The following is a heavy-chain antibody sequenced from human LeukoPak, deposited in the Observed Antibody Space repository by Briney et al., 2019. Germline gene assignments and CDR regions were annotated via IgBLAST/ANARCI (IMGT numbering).Heavy chain of an antibody. V-gene: IGHV1-24*01. CDR3: ASRQDLYDYVWGSYRPLYYFDY. D-gene: IGHD3-16*02. CDR1: GYTLTELS. J-gene: IGHJ4*02. CDR2: FDPEDGET. Sequence: ASVKVSCKVSGYTLTELSMHWVRQAPGKGLEWMGGFDPEDGETIYAQKFQGRVTMTEDTSTDTAYMELSSLRSEDTAVYYCASRQDLYDYVWGSYRPLYYFDYWGQGTLVIVSS.